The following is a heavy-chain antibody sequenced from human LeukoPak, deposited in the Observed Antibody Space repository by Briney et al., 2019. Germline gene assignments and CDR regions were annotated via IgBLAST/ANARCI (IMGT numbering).Heavy chain of an antibody. CDR2: INTDGSGT. CDR1: GFTFNNYW. V-gene: IGHV3-74*01. J-gene: IGHJ5*02. CDR3: ARSLRENWFDP. Sequence: SGGSLRLSCAASGFTFNNYWMLWVRQAPGKGLVWVSRINTDGSGTSYADSVKGRFTVSRDNAKNTLYLQMNSLRAEDTAVYYCARSLRENWFDPWGQGTLVTVSS. D-gene: IGHD1-26*01.